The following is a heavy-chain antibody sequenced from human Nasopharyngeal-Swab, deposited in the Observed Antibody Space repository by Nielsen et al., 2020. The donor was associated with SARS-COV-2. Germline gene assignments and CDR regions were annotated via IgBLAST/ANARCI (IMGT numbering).Heavy chain of an antibody. V-gene: IGHV4-39*07. J-gene: IGHJ6*02. CDR3: ARGGPPGHYYHYYGLDV. CDR2: IYYSGST. D-gene: IGHD1-14*01. Sequence: PGKGLEWIGSIYYSGSTYYNPSLKSRVTISVDTSKNQVSLKLRSVTAADRGVYYCARGGPPGHYYHYYGLDVWGQGTTVTVSS.